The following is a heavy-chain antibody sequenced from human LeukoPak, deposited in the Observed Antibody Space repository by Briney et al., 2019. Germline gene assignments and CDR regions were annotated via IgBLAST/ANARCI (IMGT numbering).Heavy chain of an antibody. J-gene: IGHJ3*02. D-gene: IGHD3-22*01. CDR2: IKQDESEK. CDR1: KFTFSDYW. CDR3: ARYMYYYDSSSRRLGANDAFDI. V-gene: IGHV3-7*01. Sequence: GGSLRLSCIASKFTFSDYWLGWVRQAPGKGLEWVANIKQDESEKYYVDSVRGRFTISRDNAKNSLFLQMNSLRAEDTALYYCARYMYYYDSSSRRLGANDAFDIWGQGTTVIVSS.